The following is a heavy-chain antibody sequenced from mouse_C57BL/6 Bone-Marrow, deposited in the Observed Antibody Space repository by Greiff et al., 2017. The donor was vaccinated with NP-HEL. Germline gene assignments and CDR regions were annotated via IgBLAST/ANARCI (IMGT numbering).Heavy chain of an antibody. CDR3: AREGGLRRRTYAMDY. J-gene: IGHJ4*01. D-gene: IGHD2-4*01. V-gene: IGHV5-16*01. CDR1: GFTFSDYY. Sequence: EVKLVESEGGLVQPGSSMKLSCTASGFTFSDYYMAWVRQVPEKGLEWVANINYDGSSTYYLDSLKSRFIISRDHAKNILYLQMSSLKSEDTATYYCAREGGLRRRTYAMDYWGQGTSVTVSS. CDR2: INYDGSST.